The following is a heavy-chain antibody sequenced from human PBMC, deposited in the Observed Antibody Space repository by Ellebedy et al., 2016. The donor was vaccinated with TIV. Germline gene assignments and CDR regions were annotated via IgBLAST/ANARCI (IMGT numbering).Heavy chain of an antibody. CDR3: AKGYGSGCDY. CDR1: GFTLDDYA. D-gene: IGHD3-10*01. V-gene: IGHV3-9*01. CDR2: ISWNSGSI. Sequence: SLKISXAASGFTLDDYAMHWVRQAPGKGLEWVSGISWNSGSIGYADSVKGRFTISRDNAKNSLYLQMNSLRAEDTALYYCAKGYGSGCDYWGQGTLVTVSS. J-gene: IGHJ4*02.